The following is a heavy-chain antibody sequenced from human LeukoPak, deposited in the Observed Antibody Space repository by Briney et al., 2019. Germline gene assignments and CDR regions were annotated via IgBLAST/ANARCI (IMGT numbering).Heavy chain of an antibody. D-gene: IGHD3-9*01. CDR2: ISGGSSTM. CDR1: GFTFSDYS. J-gene: IGHJ6*03. Sequence: PGGSLRLSCAASGFTFSDYSMNWVCQAPGKGLEWVSYISGGSSTMYYADSVKGRFTISRDNAKNSLYLQLNSLRAEDTAVYYCARDRGQTGYYWSYYYYMDVWGIGTTVTVSS. CDR3: ARDRGQTGYYWSYYYYMDV. V-gene: IGHV3-48*01.